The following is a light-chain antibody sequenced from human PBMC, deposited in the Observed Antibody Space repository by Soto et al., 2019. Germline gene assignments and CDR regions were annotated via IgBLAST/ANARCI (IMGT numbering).Light chain of an antibody. CDR3: QQGHSFPLT. CDR2: ETS. Sequence: DIQMTQSPSSVSASVGDRVTITCRASQGISGRLAWYQQTPGKAPRLLIYETSTLQTGVPSRFSGSGSGTDFTLTISSLQPEDFAIYYCQQGHSFPLTGGGGTKVEI. CDR1: QGISGR. J-gene: IGKJ4*01. V-gene: IGKV1-12*01.